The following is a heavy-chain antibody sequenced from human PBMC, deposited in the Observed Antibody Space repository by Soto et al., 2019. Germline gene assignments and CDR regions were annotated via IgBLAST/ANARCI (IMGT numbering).Heavy chain of an antibody. J-gene: IGHJ5*02. Sequence: ASVKVSCKASGYTFTSYGISWVRQAPGQGLEWMGWIRAYNGNTNYAQKLQGRVTMTTDTSTSTAYMELRSLRSDDTAVYYCARDSEIHDYSNFGWFDPWGQGTLVTVSS. CDR3: ARDSEIHDYSNFGWFDP. CDR2: IRAYNGNT. V-gene: IGHV1-18*01. D-gene: IGHD4-4*01. CDR1: GYTFTSYG.